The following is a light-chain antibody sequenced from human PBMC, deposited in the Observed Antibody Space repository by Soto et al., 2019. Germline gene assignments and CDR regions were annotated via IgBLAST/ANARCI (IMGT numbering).Light chain of an antibody. CDR3: QQYNSYPYT. J-gene: IGKJ2*01. V-gene: IGKV1-5*01. CDR2: DAS. CDR1: QSISSW. Sequence: DIQMTQSPSTLSASVGDRVTITCRASQSISSWLAWYQQKPGKAPKLLIYDASSLEIGVPSRVSGSRSGTEFTLTITSLQPADFEPYYCQQYNSYPYTFGQGTQLESK.